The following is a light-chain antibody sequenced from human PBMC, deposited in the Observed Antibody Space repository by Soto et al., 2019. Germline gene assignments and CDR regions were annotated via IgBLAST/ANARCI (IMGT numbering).Light chain of an antibody. V-gene: IGKV1-5*03. Sequence: DIQMTQSPSTLSASVGDRVTITCRASQSISNLLAWYQQKPGKAPKLLIYKASSLESGVPSRFSGSGSGTEFTLTISSLQTDDFATYYCQQYNSFSRTFGQGTKVEIK. CDR3: QQYNSFSRT. CDR2: KAS. J-gene: IGKJ1*01. CDR1: QSISNL.